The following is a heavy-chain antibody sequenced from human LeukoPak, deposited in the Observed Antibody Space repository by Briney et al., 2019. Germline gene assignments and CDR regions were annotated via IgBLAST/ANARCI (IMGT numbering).Heavy chain of an antibody. D-gene: IGHD3-9*01. J-gene: IGHJ4*02. CDR3: ASDFTGYDDY. CDR1: GFTFSRYW. V-gene: IGHV3-74*01. Sequence: TGGSLRLSCAASGFTFSRYWMHWVRQAPGRGLVWVSRINTDGSRTDYADHVKGRFTISRDNAKNTLYLQMNSLGAEDTAVYYCASDFTGYDDYWGQGTLVTVSS. CDR2: INTDGSRT.